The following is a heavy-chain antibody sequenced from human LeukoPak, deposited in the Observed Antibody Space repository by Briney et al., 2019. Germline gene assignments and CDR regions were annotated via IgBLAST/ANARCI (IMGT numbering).Heavy chain of an antibody. CDR2: ISAYNGNT. D-gene: IGHD2-2*01. Sequence: ASVKVSCKASGGTFSSYAISWVRQAPGQGLEWMGWISAYNGNTNYAQKLQGRVTMTTDTSTSTAYMELRSLRSDDTAVYYCARAAPVVPDAFDIWGQGTMVTVSS. J-gene: IGHJ3*02. CDR3: ARAAPVVPDAFDI. V-gene: IGHV1-18*01. CDR1: GGTFSSYA.